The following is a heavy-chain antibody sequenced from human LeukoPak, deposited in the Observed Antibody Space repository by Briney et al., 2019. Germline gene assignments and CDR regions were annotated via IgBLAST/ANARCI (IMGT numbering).Heavy chain of an antibody. CDR2: ISGSGGST. D-gene: IGHD6-19*01. V-gene: IGHV3-23*01. Sequence: PGGSLRLSCAASGFTFSSYAMSWVRQAPGKGLEWVLAISGSGGSTYYADSVKGRFTISRDNSKNTLYLQMNSLRAEDTAVYYCAKDLGSGWYVAYFDYWGQGTLVTVSS. CDR1: GFTFSSYA. J-gene: IGHJ4*02. CDR3: AKDLGSGWYVAYFDY.